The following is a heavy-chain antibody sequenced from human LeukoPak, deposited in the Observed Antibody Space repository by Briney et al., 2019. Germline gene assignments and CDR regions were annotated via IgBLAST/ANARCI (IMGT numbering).Heavy chain of an antibody. Sequence: LGASLEISCKGSGSIFTSYCISWVRQLPGKGLEWMGRIDLIDFDTNDRTFFQHHVTISADKSISTAYLQWRSLKASDTAMYYCARQTYSSGWYEDYWGQGTLVTVST. V-gene: IGHV5-10-1*01. CDR2: IDLIDFDT. CDR3: ARQTYSSGWYEDY. CDR1: GSIFTSYC. J-gene: IGHJ4*02. D-gene: IGHD6-19*01.